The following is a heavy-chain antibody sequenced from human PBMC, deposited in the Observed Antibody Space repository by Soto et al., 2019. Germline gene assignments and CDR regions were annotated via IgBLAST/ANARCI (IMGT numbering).Heavy chain of an antibody. D-gene: IGHD3-22*01. CDR2: INPNSGGT. CDR3: ASTSYYDSSGYYYYYYYGMDV. J-gene: IGHJ6*02. V-gene: IGHV1-2*02. CDR1: GYTFTGYY. Sequence: ASVKVSCKASGYTFTGYYMHWVRQAPGQGLEWMGWINPNSGGTNYAQKFQGRVTMTRDTSISTAYMELSRLRSDDTAVYYFASTSYYDSSGYYYYYYYGMDVWGQGTTVTVSS.